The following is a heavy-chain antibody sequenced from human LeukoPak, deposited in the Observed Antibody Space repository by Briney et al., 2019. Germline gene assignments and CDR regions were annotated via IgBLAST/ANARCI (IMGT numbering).Heavy chain of an antibody. CDR2: ISSSGSTI. V-gene: IGHV3-48*03. CDR3: ARLYGGNSPQDY. D-gene: IGHD4-23*01. CDR1: GFTFSSYE. Sequence: GGSLRLSCAASGFTFSSYEMNWVRQAPGKGLEWVSYISSSGSTIYYADPVKGRFTISRDNAKNSLYLQMNSLRVEDTAVYYCARLYGGNSPQDYWGQGTLVTVSS. J-gene: IGHJ4*02.